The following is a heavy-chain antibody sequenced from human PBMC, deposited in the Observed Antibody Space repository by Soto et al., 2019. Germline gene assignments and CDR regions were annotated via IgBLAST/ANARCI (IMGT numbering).Heavy chain of an antibody. Sequence: PGGSLRLSCASSGFTFSNYAMNWVRQAPGKGLEWVSGITINGGGIYYADSVKGRFTLSRDNSKNTLSLQMNSLRAEDTARYYCAKSSGRVPGVLYGYSFYMDVWGKGTPVTVSS. V-gene: IGHV3-23*01. CDR3: AKSSGRVPGVLYGYSFYMDV. D-gene: IGHD2-2*01. CDR2: ITINGGGI. CDR1: GFTFSNYA. J-gene: IGHJ6*03.